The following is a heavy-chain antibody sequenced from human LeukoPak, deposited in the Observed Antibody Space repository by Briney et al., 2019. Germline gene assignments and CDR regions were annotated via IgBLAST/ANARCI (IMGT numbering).Heavy chain of an antibody. Sequence: PGGSLRLSCAASGFTFSSYEMNWVRQPPGKGLEWIGSIYYSGSTYYNPSLKSRVTISVDTSKNQFFLKLSSVTAADTAVYYCASHLITGTTVWGQGTLVTVSS. J-gene: IGHJ4*02. CDR1: GFTFSSYE. CDR3: ASHLITGTTV. CDR2: IYYSGST. V-gene: IGHV4-39*07. D-gene: IGHD1-7*01.